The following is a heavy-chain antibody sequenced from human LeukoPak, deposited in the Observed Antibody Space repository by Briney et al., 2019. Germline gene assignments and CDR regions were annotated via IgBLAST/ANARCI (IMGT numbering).Heavy chain of an antibody. J-gene: IGHJ5*02. D-gene: IGHD5-18*01. CDR2: IYSGGST. V-gene: IGHV3-53*01. CDR3: ARASGYSYDWEKFDP. CDR1: GFTVSSNY. Sequence: GGSLRLSCAASGFTVSSNYMSWVRQAPGKGLEWVSVIYSGGSTYYADSVKGRFTISRDNSKNTLYLQMNSLRAEDTAVYYCARASGYSYDWEKFDPWGQGTLVTVSS.